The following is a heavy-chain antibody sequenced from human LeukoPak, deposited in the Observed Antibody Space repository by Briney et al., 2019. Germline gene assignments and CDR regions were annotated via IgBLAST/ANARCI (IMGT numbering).Heavy chain of an antibody. CDR3: SKTTPSYGR. V-gene: IGHV3-43*02. CDR2: ISGDVATT. CDR1: GFTFSVPA. D-gene: IGHD1-14*01. J-gene: IGHJ4*02. Sequence: GGSLRLSCAASGFTFSVPAIHWVRQGPGKGLECVFFISGDVATTYYADSVKGRFTISRDKSKNSLYLQMNSLRTEDTALYYCSKTTPSYGRWGQGTLVTVSS.